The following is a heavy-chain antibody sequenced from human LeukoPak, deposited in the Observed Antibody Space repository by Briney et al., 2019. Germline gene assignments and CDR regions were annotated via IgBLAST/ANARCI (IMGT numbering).Heavy chain of an antibody. CDR1: GDSITNDY. V-gene: IGHV4-59*01. CDR2: LHHSGST. J-gene: IGHJ4*02. CDR3: TRCHYDYVWASYSQFDY. Sequence: PSETLSLTCAVSGDSITNDYWSWTRQPPGKGLEWIGYLHHSGSTKYNPSLKSRVTISVDKAKNQFSLKLSSVTPADTAFYYCTRCHYDYVWASYSQFDYWGQGSLVTVSS. D-gene: IGHD3-16*01.